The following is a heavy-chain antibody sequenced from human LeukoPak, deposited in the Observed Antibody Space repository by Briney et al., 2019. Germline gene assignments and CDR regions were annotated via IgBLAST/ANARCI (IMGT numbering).Heavy chain of an antibody. CDR3: ARQSTPHCNFDY. CDR2: LRSSADS. CDR1: GFTLTNYA. D-gene: IGHD2-21*01. J-gene: IGHJ4*02. Sequence: GGSLRLSCATSGFTLTNYAMHWVRQPAGEGLECVSSLRSSADSFYLVSFIFLFSISRHNPNKSLFFQMNSLIVEDTAIYYCARQSTPHCNFDYWGQGTLVTVSS. V-gene: IGHV3-13*01.